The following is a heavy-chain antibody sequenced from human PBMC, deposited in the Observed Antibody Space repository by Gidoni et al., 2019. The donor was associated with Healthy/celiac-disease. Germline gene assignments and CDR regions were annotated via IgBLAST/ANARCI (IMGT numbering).Heavy chain of an antibody. CDR3: ARGGRGYSYGTSPFDY. J-gene: IGHJ4*02. Sequence: QVQLQQWGAGLLKPSETLSLTCAVYGGSFSGYYWSWLRQPPGKGLEWIGEINHSGSTNYNPSLKSRVNISVDTSKNQFSLKLSSVTAADTAVYYCARGGRGYSYGTSPFDYWGQGTWSPSPQ. CDR2: INHSGST. CDR1: GGSFSGYY. D-gene: IGHD5-18*01. V-gene: IGHV4-34*01.